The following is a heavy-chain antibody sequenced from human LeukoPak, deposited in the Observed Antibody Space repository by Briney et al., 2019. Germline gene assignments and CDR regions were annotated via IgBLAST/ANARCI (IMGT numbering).Heavy chain of an antibody. CDR3: ARSDCSSTSCYLYYYGMDV. J-gene: IGHJ6*02. CDR1: GDSTSSDRYY. Sequence: PSETLSLTCTISGDSTSSDRYYWSWIRQPPGKGLEWIGYIYYSGSTNYNPSLKSRVTISVDTSKNQFSLKLSSVTAADTAVYYCARSDCSSTSCYLYYYGMDVWGQGTTVTVSS. V-gene: IGHV4-61*01. D-gene: IGHD2-2*01. CDR2: IYYSGST.